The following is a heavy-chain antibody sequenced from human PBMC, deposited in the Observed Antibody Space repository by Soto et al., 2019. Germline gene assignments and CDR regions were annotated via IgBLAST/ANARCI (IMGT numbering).Heavy chain of an antibody. Sequence: QVQLVQSGAEVKKPGASVKVSCKASGYTFTSYYMHWVRQAPGQGLEWMGIINPSGGSTSYAQKFQGRVTMTRDTSPSTVYMELSSLRSEDTAVYYCARAPADSSGYWALGYFQHWGQGTLVTVSS. D-gene: IGHD3-22*01. V-gene: IGHV1-46*01. CDR2: INPSGGST. CDR1: GYTFTSYY. CDR3: ARAPADSSGYWALGYFQH. J-gene: IGHJ1*01.